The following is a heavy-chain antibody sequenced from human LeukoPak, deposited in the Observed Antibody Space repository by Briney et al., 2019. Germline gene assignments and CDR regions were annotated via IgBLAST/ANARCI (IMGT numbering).Heavy chain of an antibody. D-gene: IGHD5-18*01. CDR2: INTNTGNP. J-gene: IGHJ4*02. CDR1: GYTFTSYA. V-gene: IGHV7-4-1*02. Sequence: ASVKVSCKASGYTFTSYAMNWVRQAPGHRLEWMGWINTNTGNPTYAQDFTGRFVFSLDTSVTPTFLEISSLKAEDTAIYYCARSSWIQQSSDFWGQGTLVTVSS. CDR3: ARSSWIQQSSDF.